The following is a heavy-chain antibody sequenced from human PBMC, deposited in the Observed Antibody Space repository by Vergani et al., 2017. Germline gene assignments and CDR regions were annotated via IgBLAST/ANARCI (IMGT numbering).Heavy chain of an antibody. V-gene: IGHV1-8*02. J-gene: IGHJ5*01. CDR3: ARGQSGYCTGDICYIHPWFES. D-gene: IGHD2-15*01. CDR2: MSPNSGNT. CDR1: GYTFNTYD. Sequence: QVQLVQSGAEVKKPGASVKVSCKASGYTFNTYDINWVRQAPGQGLEWMGWMSPNSGNTGYAQKFQGRVTMTRDTSITTAYMELNSLRFGDTAVYYCARGQSGYCTGDICYIHPWFESWGQGTLVTVSS.